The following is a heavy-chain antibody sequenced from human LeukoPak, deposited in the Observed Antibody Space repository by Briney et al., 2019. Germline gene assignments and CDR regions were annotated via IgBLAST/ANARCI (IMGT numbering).Heavy chain of an antibody. CDR1: GITVSRNY. V-gene: IGHV3-66*01. CDR2: IYSGGDT. CDR3: ARDQCYYDTSGYRGLYH. D-gene: IGHD3-22*01. Sequence: GGSLRLSCAASGITVSRNYMSWVRQAPGKGLEWVSIIYSGGDTYYADSVKGRFTISRDNSKNTLYLQMNSLRAEDTAVYYCARDQCYYDTSGYRGLYHWGQGTLVTVSP. J-gene: IGHJ5*02.